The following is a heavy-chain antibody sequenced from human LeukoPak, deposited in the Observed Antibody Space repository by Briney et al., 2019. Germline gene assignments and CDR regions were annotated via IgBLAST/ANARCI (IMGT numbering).Heavy chain of an antibody. CDR1: GGSISSYY. Sequence: SETLSLTCTVSGGSISSYYWSWIRQPPGKGLEWIGYIYYSGSTNYNPSLKSRVTISVDTSKNQFSLKLSSVTAADTAVYCCASLSRWELKYFDYWGQGTLVTVSS. V-gene: IGHV4-59*01. CDR2: IYYSGST. CDR3: ASLSRWELKYFDY. D-gene: IGHD1-26*01. J-gene: IGHJ4*02.